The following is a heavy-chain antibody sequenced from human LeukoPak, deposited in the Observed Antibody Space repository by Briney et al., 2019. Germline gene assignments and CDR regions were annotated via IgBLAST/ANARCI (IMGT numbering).Heavy chain of an antibody. V-gene: IGHV1-8*03. CDR2: MNPNSGNT. Sequence: ASVKVSCKASGYTFTSYDINWVRQATGQGLEWMGWMNPNSGNTGYAQKFQGRVTITRNTSISTAYMELSSLRSEDTAVYYCARRRSFSTIFGVVSKYYFDYWGQGTLVTVSS. J-gene: IGHJ4*02. CDR1: GYTFTSYD. D-gene: IGHD3-3*01. CDR3: ARRRSFSTIFGVVSKYYFDY.